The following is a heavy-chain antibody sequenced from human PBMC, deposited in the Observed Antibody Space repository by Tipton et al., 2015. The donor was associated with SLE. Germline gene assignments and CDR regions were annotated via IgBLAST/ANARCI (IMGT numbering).Heavy chain of an antibody. J-gene: IGHJ4*02. Sequence: QSGAEVKKPGASMKVSCKTSGYTFSDYYIHWMRQAPGQGLEWIGIIITSEGRTNYAQKFWGRVSMTRDMSTGTTYMELDSPTSDDTAVYYCVRELVGGHFDYWGQGTLVTVSS. CDR2: IITSEGRT. CDR3: VRELVGGHFDY. CDR1: GYTFSDYY. V-gene: IGHV1-46*01. D-gene: IGHD3-16*01.